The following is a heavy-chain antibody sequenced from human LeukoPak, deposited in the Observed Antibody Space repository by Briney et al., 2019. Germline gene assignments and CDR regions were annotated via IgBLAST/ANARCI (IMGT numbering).Heavy chain of an antibody. V-gene: IGHV4-59*08. Sequence: SETLSLTCTASGGSISSYYWSWIRQPPGKGLEWIGYIYYSGSTNYNPSPKSRVTISVDTSKNQFSLKLSSVTAADTAVYYCARYFGGDAFDIWGQGTMVTVSS. J-gene: IGHJ3*02. CDR1: GGSISSYY. D-gene: IGHD3-16*01. CDR2: IYYSGST. CDR3: ARYFGGDAFDI.